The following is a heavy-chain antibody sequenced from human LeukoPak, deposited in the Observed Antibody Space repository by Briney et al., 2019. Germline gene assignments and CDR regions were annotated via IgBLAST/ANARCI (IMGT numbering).Heavy chain of an antibody. Sequence: SVKVSCKASGGTFSSYAISWVRQAPGQGLEWKGRIIPILGIANYAQKFQGRVTITADKSTSTAYMELSSLRSEDTAVYYCARDRDSSSFDYWGQGTLVTVSS. CDR1: GGTFSSYA. D-gene: IGHD6-13*01. J-gene: IGHJ4*02. CDR2: IIPILGIA. CDR3: ARDRDSSSFDY. V-gene: IGHV1-69*04.